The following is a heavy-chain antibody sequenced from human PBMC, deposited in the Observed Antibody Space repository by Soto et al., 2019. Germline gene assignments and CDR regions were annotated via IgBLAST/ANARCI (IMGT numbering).Heavy chain of an antibody. CDR3: ARDLAAGDH. J-gene: IGHJ4*02. V-gene: IGHV1-46*01. D-gene: IGHD6-13*01. CDR2: INPASGST. Sequence: QVQLVQSGAEVKKPGASVKPSCRTSGYPFTHYHIHWVRQAPGQGLEWLGIINPASGSTNYAQDFQGRVTLTRDTSTTTGNMDLSGLRAEDSAIFYCARDLAAGDHWGQGTLVTVSS. CDR1: GYPFTHYH.